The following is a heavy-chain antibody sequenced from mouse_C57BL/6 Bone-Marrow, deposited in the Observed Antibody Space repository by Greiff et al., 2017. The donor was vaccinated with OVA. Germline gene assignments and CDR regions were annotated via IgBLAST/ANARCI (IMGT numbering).Heavy chain of an antibody. Sequence: DVKLVESGGGLVQPKGSLKLSCAASGFTFNTYAMHWVRQAPGKGLEWVARIRSKSSNYATYYADSVKDRFTISRDDSQSMLYLQMNNLKTEDTAMYYCVREGTGTGGSPFDYWGQGTTLTVSS. V-gene: IGHV10-3*01. J-gene: IGHJ2*01. CDR1: GFTFNTYA. D-gene: IGHD4-1*01. CDR2: IRSKSSNYAT. CDR3: VREGTGTGGSPFDY.